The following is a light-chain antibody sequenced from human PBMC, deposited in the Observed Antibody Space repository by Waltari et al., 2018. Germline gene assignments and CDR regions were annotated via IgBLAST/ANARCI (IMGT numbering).Light chain of an antibody. Sequence: EIVLTQSPATLSLSPGERATLSCRASQSVSTFLAWYQPKPGQAPRLLIYHASNRATGLPARFSGRGSGTNFTLNIRDLEPEDFAVYYCQERANWPPLTFGGGTRVEIK. CDR3: QERANWPPLT. V-gene: IGKV3-11*01. CDR2: HAS. CDR1: QSVSTF. J-gene: IGKJ4*01.